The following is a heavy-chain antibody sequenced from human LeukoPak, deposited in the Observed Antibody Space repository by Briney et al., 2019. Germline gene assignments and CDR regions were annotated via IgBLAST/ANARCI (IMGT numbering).Heavy chain of an antibody. J-gene: IGHJ4*02. V-gene: IGHV4-61*02. CDR3: AGFGAGIMITFGGVPDY. CDR1: GGSISSGSYY. Sequence: MASETLSLTCTVSGGSISSGSYYWSWIRQPAGKGLEWIGRIYTSGSTYYNPSLKSRVTISVDTSKNQFSLKLSSVTAADTAVYYCAGFGAGIMITFGGVPDYWGQGTLVTVSS. D-gene: IGHD3-16*01. CDR2: IYTSGST.